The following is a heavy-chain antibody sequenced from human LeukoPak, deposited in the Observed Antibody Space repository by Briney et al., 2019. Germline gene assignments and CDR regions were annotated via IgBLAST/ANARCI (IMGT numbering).Heavy chain of an antibody. Sequence: PSETLSLTCTVSGGSISGYYWSWIRQPPGKGLEWMGYIFFSGSTNYNPSLKSRVTISVDTSKNQFSLKLSSVTAADTAVYYCARGEWDLLFDYWGQGTLVTVSS. CDR1: GGSISGYY. D-gene: IGHD1-26*01. CDR3: ARGEWDLLFDY. V-gene: IGHV4-59*01. CDR2: IFFSGST. J-gene: IGHJ4*02.